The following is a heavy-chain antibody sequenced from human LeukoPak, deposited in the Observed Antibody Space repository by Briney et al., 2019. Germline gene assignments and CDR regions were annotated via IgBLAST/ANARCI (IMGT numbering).Heavy chain of an antibody. D-gene: IGHD1-1*01. CDR1: GGSFSGYY. V-gene: IGHV4-34*01. CDR2: INHSGST. J-gene: IGHJ5*02. CDR3: ARGQRWFDP. Sequence: SETLSLTCAVYGGSFSGYYWSWIRQPPGKGLEWIGEINHSGSTNYNPSLKSRVTISVDTSKNQFSLKLSSVTAADTAAYYCARGQRWFDPWGQGTLVTVSS.